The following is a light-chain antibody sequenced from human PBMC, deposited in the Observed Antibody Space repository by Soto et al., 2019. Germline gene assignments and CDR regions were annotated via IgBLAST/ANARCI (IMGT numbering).Light chain of an antibody. Sequence: DIQMTQSPSTLSPSVGDRVTITCRASRSISDWLAWYQQKPGKAPKLLIFDDSSLKSGVPSRFSGSGSGTEFTLTISGLQPDDVATYYCLQYSSHSWTFGQGTKVEIK. CDR1: RSISDW. J-gene: IGKJ1*01. CDR3: LQYSSHSWT. V-gene: IGKV1-5*01. CDR2: DDS.